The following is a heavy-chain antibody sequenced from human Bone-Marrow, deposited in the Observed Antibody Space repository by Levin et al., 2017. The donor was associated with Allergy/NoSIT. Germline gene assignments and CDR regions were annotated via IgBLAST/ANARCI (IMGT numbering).Heavy chain of an antibody. CDR2: IKLDGSEK. Sequence: ETLSLTCAASGFTFSSYWMSWVRQAPGKGLEWVANIKLDGSEKYYVDSVKGRFTISRDNAKNSLYLQMNSLRVEDTAVYYCARDLEGDDISVDYWGQGTLVTVSS. CDR1: GFTFSSYW. CDR3: ARDLEGDDISVDY. J-gene: IGHJ4*02. D-gene: IGHD1-1*01. V-gene: IGHV3-7*01.